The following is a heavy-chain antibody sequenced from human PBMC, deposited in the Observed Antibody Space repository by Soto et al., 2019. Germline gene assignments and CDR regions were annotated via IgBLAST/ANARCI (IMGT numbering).Heavy chain of an antibody. D-gene: IGHD2-15*01. CDR1: GFTFSSYG. V-gene: IGHV3-30*03. CDR2: ISYDGSNK. CDR3: VRGGGGGLFDL. Sequence: PGGSLRLSCAASGFTFSSYGMHWVRQAPGKGLEWVAVISYDGSNKYYADSVKGRFTISRDNSKNTLYLQMNSLRAEDTAVYYCVRGGGGGLFDLWGQGTMVTVSS. J-gene: IGHJ1*01.